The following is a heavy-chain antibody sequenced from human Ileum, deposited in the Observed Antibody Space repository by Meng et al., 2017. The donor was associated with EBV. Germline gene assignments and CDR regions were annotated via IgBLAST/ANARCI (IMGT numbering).Heavy chain of an antibody. J-gene: IGHJ4*02. CDR1: GDSISSNNW. Sequence: QVQRPGSGPGLVKPSGTLSLTCAVSGDSISSNNWWSWVRQPPGKGLEWIGEIYHSGSTNYNPSFKSRVTMSVDKSKNQISLNLSSVTAADTAVYYCASGRDYAWHSWGRGTLVTVSS. CDR2: IYHSGST. V-gene: IGHV4-4*02. CDR3: ASGRDYAWHS. D-gene: IGHD4-17*01.